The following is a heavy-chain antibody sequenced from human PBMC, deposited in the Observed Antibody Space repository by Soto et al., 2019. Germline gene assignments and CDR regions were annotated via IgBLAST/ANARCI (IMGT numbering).Heavy chain of an antibody. CDR2: ITAGAGYT. D-gene: IGHD1-26*01. Sequence: ASVRSCKASGYTFTAHSIHWVRQAPGQKFEWLGWITAGAGYTDYSQNFQGRVTITRDTSATTAYMHLSNLKSEDTAIYYCARENFPQSGSYYDSWGQGTLVTVSS. CDR1: GYTFTAHS. J-gene: IGHJ4*02. CDR3: ARENFPQSGSYYDS. V-gene: IGHV1-3*01.